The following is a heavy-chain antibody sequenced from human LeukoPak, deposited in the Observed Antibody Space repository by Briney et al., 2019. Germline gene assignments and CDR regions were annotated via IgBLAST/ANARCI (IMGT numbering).Heavy chain of an antibody. D-gene: IGHD3-3*01. CDR3: ARQESVFGVVIDNWFDP. J-gene: IGHJ5*02. CDR1: GGSISSYY. Sequence: PSETLSLTCTVSGGSISSYYWSWIRQPPGKGLEWIGYIYTSGSTNYNPSLKSRATISVDTSKNQFSLKLSSVTAADTAVYYCARQESVFGVVIDNWFDPWGQGTLVTVSS. CDR2: IYTSGST. V-gene: IGHV4-4*09.